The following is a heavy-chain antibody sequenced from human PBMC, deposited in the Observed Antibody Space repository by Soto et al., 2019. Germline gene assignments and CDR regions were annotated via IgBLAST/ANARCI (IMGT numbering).Heavy chain of an antibody. CDR3: AKIAAAGLYYFDY. D-gene: IGHD6-13*01. Sequence: PGGSLRLSCAASGFTFINYPMSWVRQAPGKGLEWVSAISGSGGSTYYADSVKGRFTISRDNSKNTLYLQMNSLRAEDTAVYYCAKIAAAGLYYFDYWGQGTLVTAPQ. CDR1: GFTFINYP. J-gene: IGHJ4*02. V-gene: IGHV3-23*01. CDR2: ISGSGGST.